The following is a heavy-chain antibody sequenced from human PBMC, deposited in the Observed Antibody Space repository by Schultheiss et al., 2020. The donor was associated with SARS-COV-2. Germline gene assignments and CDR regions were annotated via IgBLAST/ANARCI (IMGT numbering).Heavy chain of an antibody. D-gene: IGHD2-2*01. Sequence: GGSLRLSCAASGFTFRNYWMHWVRQIPGKGLVWVSRINSDGSASSYADSVKGRFTISRDNSKNTLYLQMNSLRAEDTAVYYCARDSSYCSSTSCYVGWFDPWGQGTLVTVSS. V-gene: IGHV3-74*01. CDR3: ARDSSYCSSTSCYVGWFDP. J-gene: IGHJ5*02. CDR1: GFTFRNYW. CDR2: INSDGSAS.